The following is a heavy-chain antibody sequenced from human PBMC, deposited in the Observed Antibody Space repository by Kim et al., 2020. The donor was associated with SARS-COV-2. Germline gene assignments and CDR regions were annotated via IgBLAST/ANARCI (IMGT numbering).Heavy chain of an antibody. Sequence: GGSLRLSCTASGFTFSTYSMHCVRQAPGKGLECVALISYDGRDINYADSVKGRFTISRDNSKKTLYLQLNSLRVEDTAVYYCARDQLGSIDYWGQGTLVT. V-gene: IGHV3-30*04. D-gene: IGHD1-1*01. CDR1: GFTFSTYS. CDR3: ARDQLGSIDY. CDR2: ISYDGRDI. J-gene: IGHJ4*02.